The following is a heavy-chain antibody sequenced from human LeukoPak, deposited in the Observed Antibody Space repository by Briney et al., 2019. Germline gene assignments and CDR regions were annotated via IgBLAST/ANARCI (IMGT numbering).Heavy chain of an antibody. V-gene: IGHV3-74*01. D-gene: IGHD4-17*01. CDR2: ISFDGSDA. Sequence: GGSLRLSCAASGFIFSNYAMHWVRQAPGKGLVWVSCISFDGSDATYADSVKGRFTISRDNSKNTLYLQMNSLRAEDTAVYYCARVDYGDYQYFQHWGQGTLVTVSS. J-gene: IGHJ1*01. CDR3: ARVDYGDYQYFQH. CDR1: GFIFSNYA.